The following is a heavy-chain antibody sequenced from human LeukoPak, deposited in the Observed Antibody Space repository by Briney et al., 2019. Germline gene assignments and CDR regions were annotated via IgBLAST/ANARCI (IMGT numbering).Heavy chain of an antibody. CDR2: ISAYNGNT. V-gene: IGHV1-18*01. CDR1: GYTFTSYG. D-gene: IGHD3-22*01. Sequence: ASVKVSCKASGYTFTSYGISWVRQAPGQGLEWMGWISAYNGNTNYAQKLQDRVTITTDKSTSTYYIELRSLRSDDKAVYYCAREGHYYDSSGYSPFDYWGQGALVTVSS. CDR3: AREGHYYDSSGYSPFDY. J-gene: IGHJ4*02.